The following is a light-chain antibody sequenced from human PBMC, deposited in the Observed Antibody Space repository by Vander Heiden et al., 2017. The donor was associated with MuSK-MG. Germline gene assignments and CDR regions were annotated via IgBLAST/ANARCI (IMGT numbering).Light chain of an antibody. CDR3: QQSDSTPIT. CDR2: AAS. CDR1: QSISSY. Sequence: DIQMTQSPSSLSASVGDRVTITCRASQSISSYLNWYQQKPGKAPKLLIYAASSLQSGVPSRFSGSASGTDFTLTISRLQPEDVATYYCQQSDSTPITFGQGTRLEIK. V-gene: IGKV1-39*01. J-gene: IGKJ5*01.